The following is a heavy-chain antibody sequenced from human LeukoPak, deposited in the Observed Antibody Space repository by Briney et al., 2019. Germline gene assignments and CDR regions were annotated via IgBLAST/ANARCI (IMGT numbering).Heavy chain of an antibody. CDR3: ARLKYYYDSSGYRAEYFQH. V-gene: IGHV4-59*01. D-gene: IGHD3-22*01. CDR1: GGSISSYY. CDR2: IYYSGST. J-gene: IGHJ1*01. Sequence: SETLSLTCTVSGGSISSYYWSWIRQPPGKGLEWIGYIYYSGSTNYNPSLKSRVTISVDTSKNQLSLKLSSVTAADTAVYYCARLKYYYDSSGYRAEYFQHWGQGTLVTVSS.